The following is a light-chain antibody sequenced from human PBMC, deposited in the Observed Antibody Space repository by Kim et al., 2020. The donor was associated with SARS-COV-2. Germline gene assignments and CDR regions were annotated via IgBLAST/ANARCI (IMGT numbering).Light chain of an antibody. CDR1: QDIRNF. CDR2: AAS. CDR3: QKFINAPRT. Sequence: DIQMTQSPSSLSASVGDRVTITCRASQDIRNFLAWYQQKPGKVPKLLIYAASTLLSGVPSRFSGSVSGTTFTLTISSLQPEDVATYYCQKFINAPRTFGQGTKLEI. V-gene: IGKV1-27*01. J-gene: IGKJ2*01.